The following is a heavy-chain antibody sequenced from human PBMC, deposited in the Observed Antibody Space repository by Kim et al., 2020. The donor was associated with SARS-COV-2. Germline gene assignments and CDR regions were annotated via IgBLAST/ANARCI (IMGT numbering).Heavy chain of an antibody. CDR3: ARGDAFYI. Sequence: SETLSLTCTFSSGSISSYSWSWIRQPPGKGLEWIGSIYNSGSTNYNPSLKSRVTILVDTSKNQFSLKLSSVTATDTAAYYFARGDAFYIWGQRAMVIASS. CDR1: SGSISSYS. V-gene: IGHV4-59*12. CDR2: IYNSGST. J-gene: IGHJ3*02.